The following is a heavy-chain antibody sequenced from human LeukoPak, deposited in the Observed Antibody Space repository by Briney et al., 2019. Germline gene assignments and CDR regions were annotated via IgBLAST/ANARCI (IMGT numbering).Heavy chain of an antibody. CDR1: GGSISSYY. CDR2: IHTSGST. J-gene: IGHJ3*02. V-gene: IGHV4-4*07. Sequence: SSETLSLTCTVSGGSISSYYWSWIRQPAGKGLEWIGRIHTSGSTNYNPSLKSRVTMSVDTSKNQFSLKLSSVTAADTAVYYCARDKGSGWYSDAFDIWGQGTMVTVSS. D-gene: IGHD6-19*01. CDR3: ARDKGSGWYSDAFDI.